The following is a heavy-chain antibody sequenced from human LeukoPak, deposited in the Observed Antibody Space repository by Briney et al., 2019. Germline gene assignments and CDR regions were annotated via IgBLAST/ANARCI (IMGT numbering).Heavy chain of an antibody. CDR3: AAYSSSSDRPFDY. D-gene: IGHD6-6*01. Sequence: SETLSLTCTVSGGSISSSSYYWGWIRQPPGKGLEWIGSIYYSGSTYYNPSLKSRVTISVDTSKNQFSLKLSSVTAADTAVYYCAAYSSSSDRPFDYWGQGTLVTVSS. CDR1: GGSISSSSYY. CDR2: IYYSGST. V-gene: IGHV4-39*07. J-gene: IGHJ4*02.